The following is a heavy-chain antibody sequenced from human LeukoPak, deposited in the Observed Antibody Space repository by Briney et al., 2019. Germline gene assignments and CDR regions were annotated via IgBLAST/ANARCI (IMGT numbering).Heavy chain of an antibody. CDR3: ATVYHPYYDFWSGPTPPYNWFDP. D-gene: IGHD3-3*01. J-gene: IGHJ5*02. CDR2: FDPEDGET. CDR1: GYTLTELS. Sequence: GASVKVSCKVSGYTLTELSMHWVRQAPGKGLEWMGGFDPEDGETIYAQKFQGRVTMTGDTSTDTAYMELSSLRSEDTAVYYCATVYHPYYDFWSGPTPPYNWFDPWGQGTLVTVSS. V-gene: IGHV1-24*01.